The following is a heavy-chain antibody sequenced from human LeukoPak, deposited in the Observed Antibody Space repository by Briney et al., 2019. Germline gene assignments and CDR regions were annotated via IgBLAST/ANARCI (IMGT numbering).Heavy chain of an antibody. CDR1: GYTFTGYY. J-gene: IGHJ4*02. Sequence: ASVKVSCKASGYTFTGYYMHWVRQAPGQGLEWMGWINPNSGGTNYAQKFQGRVTMTRDTSISTAYMELSRLRSDDTAVYYCARPGVGYYDYVWGSYSFDYWGQGTLVTVSS. D-gene: IGHD3-16*01. CDR3: ARPGVGYYDYVWGSYSFDY. V-gene: IGHV1-2*02. CDR2: INPNSGGT.